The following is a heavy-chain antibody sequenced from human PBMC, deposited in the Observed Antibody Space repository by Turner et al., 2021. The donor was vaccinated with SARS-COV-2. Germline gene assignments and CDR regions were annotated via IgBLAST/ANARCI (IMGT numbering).Heavy chain of an antibody. Sequence: QLQLQESGPGLVKPSETLSLTCTVSGASISSSSYYWGWIRQPPGKGLERIGSIYYSGSTYYNPSLKSRVTISVDTSKNQFSLKLSSVTAADTAVYYCATTPWLRGHFDYWGQGTLVTVSS. D-gene: IGHD5-12*01. CDR1: GASISSSSYY. J-gene: IGHJ4*02. CDR3: ATTPWLRGHFDY. V-gene: IGHV4-39*01. CDR2: IYYSGST.